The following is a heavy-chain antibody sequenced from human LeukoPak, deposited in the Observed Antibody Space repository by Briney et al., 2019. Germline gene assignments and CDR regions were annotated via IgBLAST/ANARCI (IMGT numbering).Heavy chain of an antibody. Sequence: GGSLRLSCVASGFTFNIYGMSWVRQAPGKGLEWVSSVGGGNDIHYADSVKGRFTGSRDGAKNTVYLQMNSLRAEDTAMYFCANLNDSSGYYCDYWGQGTLVTVSS. D-gene: IGHD3-22*01. CDR1: GFTFNIYG. CDR3: ANLNDSSGYYCDY. V-gene: IGHV3-23*01. CDR2: VGGGNDI. J-gene: IGHJ4*02.